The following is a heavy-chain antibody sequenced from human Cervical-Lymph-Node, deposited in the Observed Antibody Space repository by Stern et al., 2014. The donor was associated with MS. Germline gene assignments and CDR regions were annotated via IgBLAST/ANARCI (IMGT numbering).Heavy chain of an antibody. CDR3: ARGGRGVGLEY. Sequence: QVQLVQSGGGVVQPGRSLSLSCVASGYTFSTYAIHWVRQAPGKGLEWVAFVSYDGTQRNSTDSVKARFTISRDNSKNTLYLHMNSLRDEDTAVYFCARGGRGVGLEYWGQGALVTVSS. CDR1: GYTFSTYA. CDR2: VSYDGTQR. V-gene: IGHV3-30-3*01. J-gene: IGHJ4*02. D-gene: IGHD3-10*01.